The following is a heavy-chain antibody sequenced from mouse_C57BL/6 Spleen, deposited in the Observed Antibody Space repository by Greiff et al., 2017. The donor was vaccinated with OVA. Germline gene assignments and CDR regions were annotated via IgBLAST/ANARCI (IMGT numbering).Heavy chain of an antibody. V-gene: IGHV1-82*01. CDR3: ARWADYDEFAY. J-gene: IGHJ3*01. CDR2: IYPGDGDT. Sequence: VKLQESGPELVKPGASVKISCKASGYAFSSSWMNWVKQRPGKGLEWIGRIYPGDGDTNYNGKFKGKATLTADKSSSTAYMQLSSLTSEDSAVYFCARWADYDEFAYWGQGTLVTVSA. CDR1: GYAFSSSW. D-gene: IGHD2-4*01.